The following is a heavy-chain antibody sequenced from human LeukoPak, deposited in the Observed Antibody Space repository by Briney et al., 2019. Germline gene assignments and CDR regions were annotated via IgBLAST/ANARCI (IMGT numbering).Heavy chain of an antibody. CDR3: TKGLQLWSNFDY. CDR1: GFTFSSYA. J-gene: IGHJ4*02. D-gene: IGHD5-18*01. V-gene: IGHV3-23*01. CDR2: ISGSGGST. Sequence: GGSLRLSCAASGFTFSSYAMSWVRQAPGKGLEWVSAISGSGGSTYYADSVKGRFTISRDNSKNTLYLQMNSLRAEDTAVYYCTKGLQLWSNFDYWGQGTLVTVSS.